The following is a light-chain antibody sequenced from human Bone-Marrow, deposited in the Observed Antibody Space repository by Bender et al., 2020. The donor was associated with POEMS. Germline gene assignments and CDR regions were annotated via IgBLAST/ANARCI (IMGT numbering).Light chain of an antibody. CDR1: SSDVGGYNY. Sequence: QSALTQPASVSGSPGQSITMSCTGTSSDVGGYNYVSWYQHYPGKAPKLIIRDVISRPSGVSNRFSGSKSGNTASLTISGLQAEDEADYYCSSYTSSSTVFGGGTKLTVL. CDR3: SSYTSSSTV. V-gene: IGLV2-14*03. CDR2: DVI. J-gene: IGLJ3*02.